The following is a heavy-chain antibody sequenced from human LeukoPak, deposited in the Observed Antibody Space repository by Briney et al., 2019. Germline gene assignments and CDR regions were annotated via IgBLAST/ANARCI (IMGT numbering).Heavy chain of an antibody. Sequence: ASVKVSCKASGYTFTSYGISWVRQAPGQGLEWMGWISAYNGNTNYAQKLQGRVTMTTDTSTSTAYMELRSLRSDDTAVYYCARRSGYDILTGTGHYYYYMDVWGKRTTVTVSS. V-gene: IGHV1-18*01. J-gene: IGHJ6*03. D-gene: IGHD3-9*01. CDR3: ARRSGYDILTGTGHYYYYMDV. CDR1: GYTFTSYG. CDR2: ISAYNGNT.